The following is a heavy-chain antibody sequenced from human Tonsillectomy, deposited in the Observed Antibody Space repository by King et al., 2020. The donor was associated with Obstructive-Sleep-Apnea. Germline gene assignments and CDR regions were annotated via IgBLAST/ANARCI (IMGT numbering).Heavy chain of an antibody. CDR2: ISNSGST. D-gene: IGHD2-2*01. CDR3: AREYCGSTSCYYYYGMDV. CDR1: GGSINSYY. J-gene: IGHJ6*02. Sequence: VQLQESGPGLVKPSETLSLTCTVSGGSINSYYWSWIRQPPGKGLEWIGYISNSGSTNYNPSLRSRVTISVDTSKSQFSLRLSSVTAADTAVYYCAREYCGSTSCYYYYGMDVWGQGTTVTVSS. V-gene: IGHV4-59*01.